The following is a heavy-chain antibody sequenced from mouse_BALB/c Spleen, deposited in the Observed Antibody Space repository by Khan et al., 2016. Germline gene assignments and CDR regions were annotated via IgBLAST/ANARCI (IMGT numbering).Heavy chain of an antibody. Sequence: VQLQQSGPDLVKPSQSLSLTCTVTGYSITSDYAWNWIRQFPGNKLEWMGYISYSGSTSYNPSLKSRISITRDTSKNQFFLQLNSVTTEDTATYYCARGRGPFDYWGQGTTLTVSS. CDR3: ARGRGPFDY. V-gene: IGHV3-2*02. CDR2: ISYSGST. CDR1: GYSITSDYA. J-gene: IGHJ2*01.